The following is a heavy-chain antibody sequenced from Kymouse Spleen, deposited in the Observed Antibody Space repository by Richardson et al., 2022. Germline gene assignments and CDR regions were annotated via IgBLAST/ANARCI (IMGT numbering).Heavy chain of an antibody. CDR1: GFTFSNAW. J-gene: IGHJ6*02. D-gene: IGHD6-19*01. CDR2: IKSKTDGGTT. Sequence: EVQLVESGGGLVKPGGSLRLSCAASGFTFSNAWMSWVRQAPGKGLEWVGRIKSKTDGGTTDYAAPVKGRFTISRDDSKNTLYLQMNSLKTEDTAVYYCTHPGGWNYYYGMDVWGQGTTVTVSS. V-gene: IGHV3-15*01. CDR3: THPGGWNYYYGMDV.